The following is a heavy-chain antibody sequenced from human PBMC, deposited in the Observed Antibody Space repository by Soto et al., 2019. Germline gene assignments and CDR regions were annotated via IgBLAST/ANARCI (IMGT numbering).Heavy chain of an antibody. Sequence: SVKVSFKASGGTLISYAIIWVRQAPGQGLEWMGGIIPIFGTANYAQKFQGRVTITADKSTSTAYMELSSLRSEDTAVYYCASALYCSGGSCYSPAFDPWGQGTLVTVSS. J-gene: IGHJ5*02. CDR3: ASALYCSGGSCYSPAFDP. CDR1: GGTLISYA. D-gene: IGHD2-15*01. V-gene: IGHV1-69*06. CDR2: IIPIFGTA.